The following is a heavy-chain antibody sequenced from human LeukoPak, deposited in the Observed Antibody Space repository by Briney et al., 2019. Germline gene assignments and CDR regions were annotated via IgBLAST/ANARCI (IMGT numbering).Heavy chain of an antibody. V-gene: IGHV3-30*02. CDR1: GFTFSSYG. CDR2: IRYDGSNK. J-gene: IGHJ5*02. Sequence: PGGSLRLSCAASGFTFSSYGMHWVRQAPGKGLEWVAFIRYDGSNKYYADSVKGRFTISRDNSKNTLYLHVNSLRPEDTAVYYCASGGSSATTNWFDPWGQGTLVTVSS. CDR3: ASGGSSATTNWFDP. D-gene: IGHD2-15*01.